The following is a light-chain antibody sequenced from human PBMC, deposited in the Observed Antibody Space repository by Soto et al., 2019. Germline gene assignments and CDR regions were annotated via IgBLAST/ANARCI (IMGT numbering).Light chain of an antibody. CDR1: GSDVGGYNY. J-gene: IGLJ2*01. Sequence: QSVLTQPASVSGSPGQSITISCTGTGSDVGGYNYVSWYQQHPGKAPKVMIYDVSNRPSGVSNRFSGSKSGNTASLTISGLQAEDVADYYCSSYTSAGTPLVFGRGIKSPS. CDR2: DVS. CDR3: SSYTSAGTPLV. V-gene: IGLV2-14*01.